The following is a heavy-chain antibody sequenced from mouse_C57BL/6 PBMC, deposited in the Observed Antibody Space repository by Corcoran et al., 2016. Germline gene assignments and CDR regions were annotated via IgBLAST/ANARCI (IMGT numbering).Heavy chain of an antibody. V-gene: IGHV1-26*01. J-gene: IGHJ4*01. Sequence: EVQLQQSGPELVKPGASVKISCKASGYTFTDYYMNWVKQSHGKSLEWIGDINPNNGGTSYNQKFKGKATLTVDKSSSTAYMELRSLTSEDSAVYYCVRRIYYGNYDYAMDDWGQGTSVTVSS. CDR1: GYTFTDYY. CDR3: VRRIYYGNYDYAMDD. D-gene: IGHD2-1*01. CDR2: INPNNGGT.